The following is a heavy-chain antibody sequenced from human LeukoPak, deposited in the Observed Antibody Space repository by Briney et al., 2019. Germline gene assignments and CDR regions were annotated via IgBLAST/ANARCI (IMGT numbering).Heavy chain of an antibody. CDR2: VNPHSDNA. J-gene: IGHJ6*02. D-gene: IGHD4-11*01. V-gene: IGHV1-8*02. CDR3: AKARKATTSTDYSYFYYMDV. Sequence: ASVKVSCKASVNGFPYFDVNWVRQASGQGLEWIGWVNPHSDNAGYGQRFQGRVTITTDISTATVYMELSSLISDDTAVYYCAKARKATTSTDYSYFYYMDVWGQGTTVTVSS. CDR1: VNGFPYFD.